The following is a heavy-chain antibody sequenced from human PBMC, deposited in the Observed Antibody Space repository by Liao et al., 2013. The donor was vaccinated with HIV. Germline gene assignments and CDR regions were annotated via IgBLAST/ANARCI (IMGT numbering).Heavy chain of an antibody. CDR3: ARSYCGGDCYYNYYYYYYMDV. CDR2: IYTSGST. CDR1: GGSISSYY. D-gene: IGHD2-21*01. J-gene: IGHJ6*03. V-gene: IGHV4-4*07. Sequence: QVQLQESGPGLVKPSETLSLTCTVSGGSISSYYWSWIRQPAGKGLEWIGRIYTSGSTNYNPSLKSRVTMSVDTSKNQFSLKLSSVTAADTAVYYCARSYCGGDCYYNYYYYYYMDVWGKGTTVTVSS.